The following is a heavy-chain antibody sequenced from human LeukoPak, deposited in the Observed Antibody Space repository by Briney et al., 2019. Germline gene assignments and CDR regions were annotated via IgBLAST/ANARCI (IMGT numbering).Heavy chain of an antibody. D-gene: IGHD3-10*01. V-gene: IGHV1-18*01. J-gene: IGHJ4*02. CDR3: ARDRVIYYYGSGGYYVV. CDR2: ISAYNGNT. Sequence: AASVKVSCKASGYTFTSYGISWVRQAPGQGLEWMGWISAYNGNTNYAQKLQGRVTMTTDTSTSTAYMELRSLRSDDTAVYYCARDRVIYYYGSGGYYVVWGQGTLVTVSS. CDR1: GYTFTSYG.